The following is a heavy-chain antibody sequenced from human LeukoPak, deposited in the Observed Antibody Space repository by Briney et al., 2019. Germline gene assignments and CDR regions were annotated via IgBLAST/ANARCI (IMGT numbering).Heavy chain of an antibody. CDR1: GGSMSSHY. D-gene: IGHD3-10*01. Sequence: SETLSLTCTVSGGSMSSHYWSWIRQPPGRGLEWIGNIYYSGSTNYNPPLNSRVTISVDTSKNQFSLKLSSVTAADTAVYYCARGRGGPYYFDYWGQGSLVTVSS. CDR3: ARGRGGPYYFDY. CDR2: IYYSGST. V-gene: IGHV4-59*11. J-gene: IGHJ4*02.